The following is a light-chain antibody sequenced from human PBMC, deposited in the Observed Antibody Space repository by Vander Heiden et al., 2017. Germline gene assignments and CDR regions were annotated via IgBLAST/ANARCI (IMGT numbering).Light chain of an antibody. V-gene: IGKV3-20*01. CDR1: QSVSSSH. CDR2: GAS. Sequence: EIVLTQSPGTLSLSPGERAILSCRASQSVSSSHLAWYQQKPGQAPRLLIYGASSRATGIPDRFSGSGSGTDFTLTINRLEPEDFVVYYCQQDGTSPLTFGPGTKVDIK. J-gene: IGKJ3*01. CDR3: QQDGTSPLT.